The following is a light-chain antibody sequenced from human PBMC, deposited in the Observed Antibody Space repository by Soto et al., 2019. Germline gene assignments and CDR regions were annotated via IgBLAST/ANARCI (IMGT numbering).Light chain of an antibody. CDR2: DVN. CDR3: SSFTTSTTWV. J-gene: IGLJ3*02. CDR1: RSDVGGYNY. V-gene: IGLV2-14*01. Sequence: QSALTQPASVSGSAGQSITISCTGTRSDVGGYNYVSWYQQHPGKAPKLVIYDVNNRPSGISNRFSGSKSGNTASLTISGLQAEDEADYYCSSFTTSTTWVFGGGTKVTVL.